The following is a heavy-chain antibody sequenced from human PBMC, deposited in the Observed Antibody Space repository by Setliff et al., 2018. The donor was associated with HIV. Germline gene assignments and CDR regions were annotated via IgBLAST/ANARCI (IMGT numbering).Heavy chain of an antibody. CDR2: ISIYNGDR. J-gene: IGHJ3*01. V-gene: IGHV1-18*01. Sequence: ASVKVSCKASGGTFSSYAISWVRQAPGQGLEWMGGISIYNGDRNYIENFQGRVIMTTDTSTATAYMELRNLRFDDTSVYYCAGGPTIFGVVMNGFDVRGQGTTVTVSS. D-gene: IGHD3-3*01. CDR1: GGTFSSYA. CDR3: AGGPTIFGVVMNGFDV.